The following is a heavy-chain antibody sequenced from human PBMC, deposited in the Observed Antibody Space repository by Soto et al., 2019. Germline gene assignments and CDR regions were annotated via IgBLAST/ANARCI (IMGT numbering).Heavy chain of an antibody. Sequence: QVQLVESGGGVVQPGRSLRLSCAASGFTFSSYAMHWVRQAPGKGLEWVAVISYDGSNKYYADSVKGRFTISRDNSKNPLYLQMNSLRAEDTAVYYCARDRGHCSGGSCYYYYGMDVWGQGTTVTGSS. CDR3: ARDRGHCSGGSCYYYYGMDV. CDR1: GFTFSSYA. D-gene: IGHD2-15*01. CDR2: ISYDGSNK. J-gene: IGHJ6*02. V-gene: IGHV3-30-3*01.